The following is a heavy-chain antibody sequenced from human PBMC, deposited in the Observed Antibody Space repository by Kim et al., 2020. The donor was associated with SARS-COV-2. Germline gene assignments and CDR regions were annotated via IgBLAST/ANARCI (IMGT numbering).Heavy chain of an antibody. CDR2: IKHSGST. J-gene: IGHJ6*02. Sequence: SETLSLTCAVYGGSFSGYYWSWIRQPPGKGLEWMGEIKHSGSTNYNPSLKSRVTISVDTSKNQISRKLSSVTAADTAVYYCARGNPLLLWFGELLHKYYYGMDVWGQGTTVTVSS. CDR3: ARGNPLLLWFGELLHKYYYGMDV. V-gene: IGHV4-34*01. CDR1: GGSFSGYY. D-gene: IGHD3-10*01.